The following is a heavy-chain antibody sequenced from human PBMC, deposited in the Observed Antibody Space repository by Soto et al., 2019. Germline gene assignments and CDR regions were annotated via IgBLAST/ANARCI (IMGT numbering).Heavy chain of an antibody. CDR2: IYPGDSDT. J-gene: IGHJ6*03. V-gene: IGHV5-51*01. CDR1: GYSFTSYW. CDR3: ARLGYCIGGSCYSDKYYYYYYYMDV. D-gene: IGHD2-15*01. Sequence: GESLKISCKGSGYSFTSYWIGWVRQTPGKGLEWMGIIYPGDSDTRYSPSFQGQVTISADKSISTAYLQWSSLKASDTAMYYCARLGYCIGGSCYSDKYYYYYYYMDVWGKGTTVTVSS.